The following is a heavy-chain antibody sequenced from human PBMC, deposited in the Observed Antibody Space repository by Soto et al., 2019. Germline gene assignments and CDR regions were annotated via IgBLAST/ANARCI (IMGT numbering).Heavy chain of an antibody. D-gene: IGHD3-3*01. Sequence: ASVKVSCKASGYTFTSYAMHWVRQAPGQRLEWMGWINAGNGNTKYSQKFQGRVTITRDTSASTAYMELSSLRSEDTAVYYCARDPDFLNWFDHWGQGTLVTVSS. CDR3: ARDPDFLNWFDH. CDR2: INAGNGNT. V-gene: IGHV1-3*01. J-gene: IGHJ5*02. CDR1: GYTFTSYA.